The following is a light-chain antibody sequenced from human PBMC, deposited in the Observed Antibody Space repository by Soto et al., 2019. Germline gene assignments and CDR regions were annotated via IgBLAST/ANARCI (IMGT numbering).Light chain of an antibody. CDR3: QQYASSSYT. CDR1: QSISSSY. Sequence: EIVLTQSPGTLSLSPGERATLSCRASQSISSSYLAWYQQKPGQAPRLLIYGASRRATGIPDRFSGRESGTDFTLTITTLEPEDSAVYFCQQYASSSYTFGQGTKVEIK. J-gene: IGKJ2*01. CDR2: GAS. V-gene: IGKV3-20*01.